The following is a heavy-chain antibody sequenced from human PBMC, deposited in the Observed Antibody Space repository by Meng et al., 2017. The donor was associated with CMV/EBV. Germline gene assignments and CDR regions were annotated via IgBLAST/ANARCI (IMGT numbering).Heavy chain of an antibody. CDR1: GYSVTSYW. CDR3: AGTYYYDSSGYNH. CDR2: IDPSDSYT. Sequence: KGSGYSVTSYWISWVSQMPGKGLEWMGRIDPSDSYTNYSPSFQGHVTISADKSISTAYLQWSSLKASDTAMYYCAGTYYYDSSGYNHWGQGTLVTVSS. D-gene: IGHD3-22*01. J-gene: IGHJ4*02. V-gene: IGHV5-10-1*01.